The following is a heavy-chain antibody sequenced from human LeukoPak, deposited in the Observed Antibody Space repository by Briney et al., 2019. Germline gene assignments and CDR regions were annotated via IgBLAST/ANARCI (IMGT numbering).Heavy chain of an antibody. V-gene: IGHV3-23*01. Sequence: PGGSLRLSCAAFGFTFSSYAMGWVRQAPGKGLEWVSAISGSGGDTYYADSVKGRFTFSRDNYKHTLYLQMNSLRPEDTALYYCAKAVWFGEFDYYFFGLDVWGQGTTVTVSS. D-gene: IGHD3-10*01. CDR1: GFTFSSYA. J-gene: IGHJ6*02. CDR3: AKAVWFGEFDYYFFGLDV. CDR2: ISGSGGDT.